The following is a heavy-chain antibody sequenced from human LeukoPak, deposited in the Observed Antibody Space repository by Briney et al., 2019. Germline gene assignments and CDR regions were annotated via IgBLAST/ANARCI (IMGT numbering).Heavy chain of an antibody. Sequence: PSETLSLTCTVSGGSISSGSYYWSWIRQPAGKGLEWIGRSYTSGSTNYNPSLKSRVTISVDTSKNQFSLKLSSVTAADTAVYYCARHGNYYDSSGYYHLDYWGQGTLVTVS. D-gene: IGHD3-22*01. V-gene: IGHV4-61*02. CDR2: SYTSGST. CDR3: ARHGNYYDSSGYYHLDY. J-gene: IGHJ4*02. CDR1: GGSISSGSYY.